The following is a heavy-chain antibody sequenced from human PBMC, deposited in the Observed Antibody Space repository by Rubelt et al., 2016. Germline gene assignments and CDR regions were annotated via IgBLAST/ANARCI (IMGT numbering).Heavy chain of an antibody. V-gene: IGHV1-18*01. CDR2: ISAYNGNT. J-gene: IGHJ6*03. CDR3: ARLVGRSTSRTAYYYYYYMDV. D-gene: IGHD2-2*01. Sequence: QVQLVQSGAEVKKPGSSVKVSCKASGGTFSSYAISWVRQAPGQGLEWMGGISAYNGNTNYAQKLQGRVTMTTDTSTSTAYMELRSLRSDDTAVYYCARLVGRSTSRTAYYYYYYMDVWGKGTTVTVSS. CDR1: GGTFSSYA.